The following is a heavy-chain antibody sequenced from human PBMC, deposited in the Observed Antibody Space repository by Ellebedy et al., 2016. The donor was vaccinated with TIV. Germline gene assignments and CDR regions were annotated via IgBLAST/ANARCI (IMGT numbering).Heavy chain of an antibody. Sequence: GESLKISXAASGFTFSTYGMHWVRQAPGKGLEWLALISYDGADAYYADSVKGRFTISRDNSKNTLYLQINSLRTEDTATYFCERELDYWGQGTLVTVSS. CDR2: ISYDGADA. V-gene: IGHV3-30*03. CDR1: GFTFSTYG. CDR3: ERELDY. J-gene: IGHJ4*02.